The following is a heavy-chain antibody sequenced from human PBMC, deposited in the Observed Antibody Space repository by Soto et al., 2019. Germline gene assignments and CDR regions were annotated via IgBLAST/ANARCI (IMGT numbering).Heavy chain of an antibody. CDR2: IGKPGDT. J-gene: IGHJ4*02. CDR1: GFNFSSYD. V-gene: IGHV3-13*01. D-gene: IGHD6-13*01. Sequence: EVQLVESGGDLVQPGGSLRLSCAASGFNFSSYDFHWVRQTSGKGLEWVSGIGKPGDTYYAGSVKGRFTISRENAKNSLYLQMNSLRAGDTAVYYCTRGAAGFDYWGEGTLVTVSS. CDR3: TRGAAGFDY.